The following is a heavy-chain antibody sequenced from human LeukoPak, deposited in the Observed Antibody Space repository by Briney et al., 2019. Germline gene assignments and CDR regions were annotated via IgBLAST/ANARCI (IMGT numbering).Heavy chain of an antibody. Sequence: GRSLRLSCAASGFTFSSYGMHWVRQAPGKGLEWVSGMSGTGGTSYYADSAKGRFTISRDNSKSTLDLQMNSLRAEDTAVYYCAKWVPRSLESIYGMDVWGQGTTVIVSS. D-gene: IGHD3-3*01. J-gene: IGHJ6*02. V-gene: IGHV3-23*01. CDR3: AKWVPRSLESIYGMDV. CDR1: GFTFSSYG. CDR2: MSGTGGTS.